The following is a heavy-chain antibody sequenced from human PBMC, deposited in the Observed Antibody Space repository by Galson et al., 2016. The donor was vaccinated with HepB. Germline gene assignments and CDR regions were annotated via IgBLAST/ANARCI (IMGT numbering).Heavy chain of an antibody. D-gene: IGHD1-26*01. CDR2: ISSSSGTI. CDR1: GFTFSSYS. V-gene: IGHV3-48*02. J-gene: IGHJ4*02. Sequence: SLRLSCAASGFTFSSYSMNWVRQAPGKGLEWVSYISSSSGTIYYADSVKGRLTISRDNAKNSLYLQMNSLRDEDTTVYYCARDWAVGAIWAYYFDYWGQGTPVTVSS. CDR3: ARDWAVGAIWAYYFDY.